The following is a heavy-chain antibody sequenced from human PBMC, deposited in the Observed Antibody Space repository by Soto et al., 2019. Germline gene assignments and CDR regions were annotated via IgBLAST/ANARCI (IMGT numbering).Heavy chain of an antibody. V-gene: IGHV1-69*13. CDR2: IIPIFGTA. CDR3: AVTMVRGGYYYGMDV. CDR1: GGTFSSYA. J-gene: IGHJ6*02. Sequence: ASVKVSCKASGGTFSSYAISWVRQAPGQGLEWMGGIIPIFGTANYAQKFQGRVTITADESTSTAYMELSSLRSEDTAVYYCAVTMVRGGYYYGMDVWGQGTTVTVS. D-gene: IGHD3-10*01.